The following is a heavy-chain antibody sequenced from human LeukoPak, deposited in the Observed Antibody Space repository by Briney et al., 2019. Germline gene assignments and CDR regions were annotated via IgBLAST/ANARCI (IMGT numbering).Heavy chain of an antibody. V-gene: IGHV1-18*01. CDR2: ISFYNGNI. J-gene: IGHJ5*02. D-gene: IGHD3-3*01. Sequence: ASVKVSCKASGYTFTSYGITWVRQAPGQGLEWMEWISFYNGNIDYAQKLQGRVTMTTDKSTSTAYMELRSLRSDDTAVYYCARTNYDFWSGYYDHWFDPWGQGTLVTVSS. CDR3: ARTNYDFWSGYYDHWFDP. CDR1: GYTFTSYG.